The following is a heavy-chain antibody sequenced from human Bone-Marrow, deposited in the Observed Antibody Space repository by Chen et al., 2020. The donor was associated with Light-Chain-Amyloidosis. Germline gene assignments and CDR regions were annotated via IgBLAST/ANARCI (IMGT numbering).Heavy chain of an antibody. V-gene: IGHV3-74*02. D-gene: IGHD1-1*01. CDR2: INGDGGWT. J-gene: IGHJ6*02. CDR1: GFTFSSYG. CDR3: GKGVEIRRGCYYGMDV. Sequence: VQLVESGGVVVQPGRSLRLPCAASGFTFSSYGMHWVRQVPGKGLVWVSRINGDGGWTNYEGSVTGRVTRSKDNTKNTMYLQMNSLGAEDTAVYYCGKGVEIRRGCYYGMDVWGQGTTVTVSS.